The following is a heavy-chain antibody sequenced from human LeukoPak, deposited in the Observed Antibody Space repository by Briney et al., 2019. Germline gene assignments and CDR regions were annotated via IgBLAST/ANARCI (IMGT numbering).Heavy chain of an antibody. CDR3: ARSRYDYIWGIDY. D-gene: IGHD3-16*01. CDR1: GFTFSRTW. CDR2: IESGGTT. V-gene: IGHV3-74*03. Sequence: GGSLRLSCEASGFTFSRTWMHWVRQGPGKGLLWLSRIESGGTTMYAESVKGRFTISRDNAKNTIYLQMNSLRDEDTAVFYCARSRYDYIWGIDYWGQGTLVTISS. J-gene: IGHJ4*02.